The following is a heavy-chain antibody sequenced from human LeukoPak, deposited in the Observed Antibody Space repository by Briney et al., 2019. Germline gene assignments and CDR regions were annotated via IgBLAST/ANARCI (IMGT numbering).Heavy chain of an antibody. CDR1: GFTFSSYS. V-gene: IGHV3-21*01. D-gene: IGHD3-3*01. J-gene: IGHJ4*02. Sequence: PGGSLRLSCAASGFTFSSYSINWVRQAPGKGLEWVSSISSSSSYIYYADSVKGRFTISRDNAKNSLYLQMNSLRAEDTAVYYCARDNVGYYDFWSGFPLDYWGQGTLVTVSS. CDR3: ARDNVGYYDFWSGFPLDY. CDR2: ISSSSSYI.